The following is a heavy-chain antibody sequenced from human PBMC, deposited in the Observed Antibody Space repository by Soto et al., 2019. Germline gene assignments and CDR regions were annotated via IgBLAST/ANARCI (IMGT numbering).Heavy chain of an antibody. J-gene: IGHJ3*02. Sequence: PGGSLRLSCAASGFTFDDYAMHWVRQAPGKGLEWVSGISWNSGSIGYADSVKGRFTISRDNAKNSLYLQMNSLRAEDTALYYCAMFFDSAASRQYAFDIWGQGTMVTVSS. V-gene: IGHV3-9*01. D-gene: IGHD3-10*01. CDR3: AMFFDSAASRQYAFDI. CDR1: GFTFDDYA. CDR2: ISWNSGSI.